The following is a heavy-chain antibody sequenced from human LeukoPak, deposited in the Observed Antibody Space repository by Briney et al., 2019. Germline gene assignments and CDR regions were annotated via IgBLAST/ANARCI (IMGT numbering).Heavy chain of an antibody. CDR1: GFTFSSYA. J-gene: IGHJ6*03. CDR3: AKDGVATTHYYYYYMDV. CDR2: ISGSGGST. D-gene: IGHD5-24*01. V-gene: IGHV3-23*01. Sequence: PGASLRLSCAASGFTFSSYAMSWVRQAPGKGLEWVSAISGSGGSTYYADSVKGRFTISRDNSKNTLYLQMNSLRAEDTAVYYCAKDGVATTHYYYYYMDVWGKGTTVTVSS.